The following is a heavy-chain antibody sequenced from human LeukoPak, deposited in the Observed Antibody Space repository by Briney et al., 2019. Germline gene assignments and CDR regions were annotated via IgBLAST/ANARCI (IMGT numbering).Heavy chain of an antibody. CDR1: GGTFSSYA. CDR2: IIPIFGTA. CDR3: ARDWYYYDSSGYYYVDWFDP. Sequence: SVKVSCKASGGTFSSYAISWVRQAPGQGLEWMGGIIPIFGTANYAQKFQGRVTITADESTSTAYMELSSLRSDDTAVYYCARDWYYYDSSGYYYVDWFDPWGQGTLVTVSS. D-gene: IGHD3-22*01. J-gene: IGHJ5*02. V-gene: IGHV1-69*13.